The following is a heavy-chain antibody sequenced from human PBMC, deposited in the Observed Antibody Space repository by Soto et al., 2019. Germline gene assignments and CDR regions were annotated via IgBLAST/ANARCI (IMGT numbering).Heavy chain of an antibody. V-gene: IGHV3-33*01. CDR1: GFTFSSYG. CDR3: ARSHYYDSSVSYYYGMDV. Sequence: GGSLRLSCAASGFTFSSYGMHWVRQAPVKGLEWVAVIWYDGSNKYYADSVKGRFTISRDNSKNTLYLQMNSLRAEDTAVYYCARSHYYDSSVSYYYGMDVWGQGTTVTVSS. D-gene: IGHD3-22*01. CDR2: IWYDGSNK. J-gene: IGHJ6*02.